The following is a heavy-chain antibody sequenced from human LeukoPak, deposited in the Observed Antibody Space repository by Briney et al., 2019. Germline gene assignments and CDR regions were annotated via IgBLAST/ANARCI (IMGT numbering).Heavy chain of an antibody. D-gene: IGHD2-2*01. J-gene: IGHJ6*03. CDR3: AKGVYCSSTSCSIYYYYYMDV. Sequence: GGSLRLSCAASGFPFGSHAMKWVRQAPGKGLEWVSVISSSGTSKCYIDSVEDRFTIPRDNSNNTLYLQMYNLRADDTAVYYCAKGVYCSSTSCSIYYYYYMDVWGKGTTVTVSS. CDR2: ISSSGTSK. CDR1: GFPFGSHA. V-gene: IGHV3-23*01.